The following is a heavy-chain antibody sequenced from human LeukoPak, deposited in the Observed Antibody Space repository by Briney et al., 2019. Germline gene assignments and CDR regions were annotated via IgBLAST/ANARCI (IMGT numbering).Heavy chain of an antibody. CDR3: ARVGAGGYYYDSSGYENAFDI. D-gene: IGHD3-22*01. Sequence: ASVKVSCQASGYTFTSYDINWVRQAPGQGLEWMGRIIPVFATANYAQNFQGRVTITTDESTRTTYMELSSLRSEDTALYYCARVGAGGYYYDSSGYENAFDIWGQGTMVTVSS. J-gene: IGHJ3*02. V-gene: IGHV1-69*05. CDR1: GYTFTSYD. CDR2: IIPVFATA.